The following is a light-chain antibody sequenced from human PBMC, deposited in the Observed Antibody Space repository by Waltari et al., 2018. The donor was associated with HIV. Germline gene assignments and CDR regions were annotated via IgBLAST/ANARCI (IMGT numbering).Light chain of an antibody. CDR2: GLN. Sequence: QSVLTQPPSASGTPGQRVTLSCSGSTSNIGSNYVHWYQHLPGTAPKLLIYGLNERPSGVSDRFSGSKSGTSASLAISGLRSEDEGDYSCAAWDDSLGGPVFGGGTQLTVL. J-gene: IGLJ7*01. CDR1: TSNIGSNY. CDR3: AAWDDSLGGPV. V-gene: IGLV1-47*01.